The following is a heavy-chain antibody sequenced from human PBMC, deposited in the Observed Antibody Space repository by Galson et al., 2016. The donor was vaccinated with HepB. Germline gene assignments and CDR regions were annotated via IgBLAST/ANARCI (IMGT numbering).Heavy chain of an antibody. CDR2: ISGSSDST. D-gene: IGHD2-15*01. J-gene: IGHJ5*02. Sequence: SLRLSCAASGFSFSSYAMTWVRQTPGKGLEWVVSISGSSDSTTYADSVKGRFTISRDNSNNTLYLQMNSLTAEDTAIYYCAKKWVVEGVTDYFDAWGQGTLVTVSS. V-gene: IGHV3-23*01. CDR1: GFSFSSYA. CDR3: AKKWVVEGVTDYFDA.